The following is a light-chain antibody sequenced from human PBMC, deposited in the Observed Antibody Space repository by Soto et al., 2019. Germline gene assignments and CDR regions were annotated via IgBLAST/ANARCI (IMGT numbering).Light chain of an antibody. CDR1: QGISNH. Sequence: DIQMTQSPSAMSASVGDRVTITCRASQGISNHLVWFQQRPGKVPKRLIYDASSLQTGVPSRFSGSGSGTDFTLTISSLQHADFAAYYCLLHTTFPLPFGHGTRL. CDR3: LLHTTFPLP. J-gene: IGKJ5*01. V-gene: IGKV1-17*03. CDR2: DAS.